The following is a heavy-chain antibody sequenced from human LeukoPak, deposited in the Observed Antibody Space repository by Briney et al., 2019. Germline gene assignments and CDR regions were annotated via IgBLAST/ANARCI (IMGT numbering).Heavy chain of an antibody. J-gene: IGHJ4*02. CDR3: ARGSSGAYFDY. D-gene: IGHD7-27*01. V-gene: IGHV4-34*01. CDR2: INHSGST. Sequence: SETLSLTCAVYGGSFSDYYWSWVRQPPGKGLEWIGEINHSGSTNYDPSLKSRVTISVDTSKNQFSLKLSSVTAADTAVYYCARGSSGAYFDYWGQGTLVTVSS. CDR1: GGSFSDYY.